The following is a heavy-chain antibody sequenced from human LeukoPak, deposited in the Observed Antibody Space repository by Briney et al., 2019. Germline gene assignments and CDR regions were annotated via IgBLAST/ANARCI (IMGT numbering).Heavy chain of an antibody. D-gene: IGHD3-9*01. CDR1: GFTFSSYA. CDR3: ARDHYDVLTGFGY. J-gene: IGHJ4*02. V-gene: IGHV3-30-3*01. CDR2: ISYDGSNK. Sequence: GGSLRLSCAASGFTFSSYAMHWVRQAPGKGLEWVAVISYDGSNKYYADSVKGRFTISRDNSKNTLYLQMNSLRAEDTAVYYCARDHYDVLTGFGYWGQGTLVTVSS.